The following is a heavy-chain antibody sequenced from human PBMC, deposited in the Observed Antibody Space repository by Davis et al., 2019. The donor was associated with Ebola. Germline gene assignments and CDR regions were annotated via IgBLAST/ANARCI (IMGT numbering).Heavy chain of an antibody. J-gene: IGHJ3*02. CDR3: ARFNLRFLESNAFDI. V-gene: IGHV4-39*07. D-gene: IGHD3-3*01. CDR1: GGSISSSSYY. Sequence: PSETLSLTCTVSGGSISSSSYYWGWLRQPPGKGLEWIGSIYYSGSTYYNPSLKSRVTISVDTSKNQFSLKLSSVTAADTAVYYCARFNLRFLESNAFDIWGQGTMVTVSS. CDR2: IYYSGST.